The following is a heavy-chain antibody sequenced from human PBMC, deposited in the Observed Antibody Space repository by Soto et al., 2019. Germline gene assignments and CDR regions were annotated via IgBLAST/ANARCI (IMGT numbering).Heavy chain of an antibody. V-gene: IGHV4-59*12. CDR2: IYYSGSS. J-gene: IGHJ4*02. Sequence: PSETLSLTCTVSGGSISGYYWSWIRQPPGKGLEWIAYIYYSGSSNSNPSLKSRVTISVDTSKNTLYLQMNSLRTEDTAVYYCARAPYSSGWWGFDYWGQGTLVTVSS. D-gene: IGHD6-19*01. CDR3: ARAPYSSGWWGFDY. CDR1: GGSISGYY.